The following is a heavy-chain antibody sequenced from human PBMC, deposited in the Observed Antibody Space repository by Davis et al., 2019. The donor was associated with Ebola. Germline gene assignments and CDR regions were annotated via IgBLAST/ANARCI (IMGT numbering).Heavy chain of an antibody. CDR1: GFTFSRYA. D-gene: IGHD2-2*01. CDR3: ARSLSPIVVVPAAMNY. Sequence: PGGSLRLSCAASGFTFSRYAMHWVRQAPGKGLEWVAVISYDGSNKYYADSVKGRFTISRDNSKNTLYLQMNSLRPEDTAVYYCARSLSPIVVVPAAMNYWGQGTLVTVSS. V-gene: IGHV3-30-3*01. J-gene: IGHJ4*02. CDR2: ISYDGSNK.